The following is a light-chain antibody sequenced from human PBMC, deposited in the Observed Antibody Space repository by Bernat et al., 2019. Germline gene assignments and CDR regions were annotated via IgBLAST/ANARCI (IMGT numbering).Light chain of an antibody. J-gene: IGLJ1*01. V-gene: IGLV2-18*02. CDR2: EVS. CDR1: SSDIGSYNR. Sequence: QSALTQPPSVSGSPGQSVTISCTGTSSDIGSYNRVSWYQQPPGTAPKLMIYEVSNRPSVVPDRFSGSKSGNTASLTSSGLQAEDEADYYCSSYTSSTTYVFGTGTKVTVL. CDR3: SSYTSSTTYV.